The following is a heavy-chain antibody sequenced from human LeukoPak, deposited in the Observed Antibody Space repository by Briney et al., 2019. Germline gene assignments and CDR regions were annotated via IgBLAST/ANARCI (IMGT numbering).Heavy chain of an antibody. V-gene: IGHV4-39*01. CDR3: ARLVNHDFSSGYYTGGYYYMDV. Sequence: PSETLSLTCTVSGDSITSSSYYWGWIRQPPGKGLEWIGNINYSGSTYYSPSLKSRVTMFVDTSKNQFSLELISVTAADTAVYYCARLVNHDFSSGYYTGGYYYMDVWGKGTTVTVSS. D-gene: IGHD3-3*01. CDR1: GDSITSSSYY. J-gene: IGHJ6*03. CDR2: INYSGST.